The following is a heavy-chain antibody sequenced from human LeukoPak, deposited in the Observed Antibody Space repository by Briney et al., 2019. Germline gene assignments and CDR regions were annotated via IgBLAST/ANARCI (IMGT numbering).Heavy chain of an antibody. CDR3: TTVAYYYGSGRLNWFDP. Sequence: GGSLRLSCAASGFTFSNAWMSWVRQAPGKGLEWVGRIKSKTDGGTTDYAAPVKGRFTISRDDSKNTLYLQMNSLKTEDTAVYYCTTVAYYYGSGRLNWFDPWGQGTLVTVSS. CDR2: IKSKTDGGTT. D-gene: IGHD3-10*01. CDR1: GFTFSNAW. J-gene: IGHJ5*02. V-gene: IGHV3-15*01.